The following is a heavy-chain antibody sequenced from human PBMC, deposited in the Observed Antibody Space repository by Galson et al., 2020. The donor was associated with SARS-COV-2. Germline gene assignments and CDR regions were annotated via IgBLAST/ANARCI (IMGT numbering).Heavy chain of an antibody. CDR1: GFTFSSYS. CDR2: ISSSSSTI. Sequence: GGSLRLSCAASGFTFSSYSMNWVRQAPGKGLEWVSYISSSSSTIYYADSVKGRFTISRDNAKNSLYLQMNSLRAEDTAVYYCARAPDYYYYRDGWGKGTTVTISS. V-gene: IGHV3-48*01. J-gene: IGHJ6*03. CDR3: ARAPDYYYYRDG.